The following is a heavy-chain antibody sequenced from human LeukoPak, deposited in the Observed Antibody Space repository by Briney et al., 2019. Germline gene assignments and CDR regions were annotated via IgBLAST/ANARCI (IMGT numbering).Heavy chain of an antibody. Sequence: GGSLRLSCAASGFTFSTYAMHWVRQAPGKGLEWVSFISHDGTNKYYADSVKGRFTISRDNSKSTLYLQMNSLRVEDTAVYFCAKDHSEWGQGTLVTVSS. J-gene: IGHJ4*02. V-gene: IGHV3-30*18. CDR2: ISHDGTNK. CDR3: AKDHSE. CDR1: GFTFSTYA.